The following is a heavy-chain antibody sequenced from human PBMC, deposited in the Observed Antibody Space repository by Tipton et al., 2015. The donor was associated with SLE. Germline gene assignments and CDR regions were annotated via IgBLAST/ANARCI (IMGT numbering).Heavy chain of an antibody. D-gene: IGHD6-13*01. V-gene: IGHV3-23*01. Sequence: GSLRLSCAASGFTFSSYAMSWVRQAPGKGLEWVSAISGSGGSTYYADSVKGRFTISRDNSKNTLYLQMNSLRAEDTAVYYCARVGRSSWAYFDYWGQGTLVTVSS. CDR1: GFTFSSYA. CDR3: ARVGRSSWAYFDY. J-gene: IGHJ4*02. CDR2: ISGSGGST.